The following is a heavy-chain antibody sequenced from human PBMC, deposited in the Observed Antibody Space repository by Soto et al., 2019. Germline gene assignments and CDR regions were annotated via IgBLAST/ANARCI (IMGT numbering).Heavy chain of an antibody. D-gene: IGHD6-13*01. V-gene: IGHV3-66*01. CDR1: GFTVSSNY. J-gene: IGHJ4*02. CDR3: ARAAGTGVGDYFDY. CDR2: IYSGGST. Sequence: EVQLVDSGGGLVQPGGSLRLSCAASGFTVSSNYMSWVRQAPGKGLEWVSVIYSGGSTYYADSVKGRFTISRDNSKNTLYLQMNSLRAEDTAVYCCARAAGTGVGDYFDYWGQGTLVTVSS.